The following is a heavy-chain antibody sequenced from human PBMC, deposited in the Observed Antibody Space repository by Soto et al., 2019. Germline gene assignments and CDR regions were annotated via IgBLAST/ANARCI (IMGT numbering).Heavy chain of an antibody. J-gene: IGHJ4*02. Sequence: EVQLVESGGDLVNPGGSLSLSCEASGSTFNTYWMSWFGQAQGRGLEWVANIKQDGSDKYYVDSVKGRFTISRDNAKNSLYLQMNSLRVEDTAVYYCARDAVYSGSPFDFWGQGTLVTVSS. CDR1: GSTFNTYW. D-gene: IGHD1-26*01. V-gene: IGHV3-7*03. CDR3: ARDAVYSGSPFDF. CDR2: IKQDGSDK.